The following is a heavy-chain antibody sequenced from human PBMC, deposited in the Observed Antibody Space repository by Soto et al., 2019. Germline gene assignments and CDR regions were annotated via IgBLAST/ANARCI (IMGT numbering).Heavy chain of an antibody. D-gene: IGHD3-3*01. CDR3: ARGGVGPAR. CDR2: ITSSGSAI. J-gene: IGHJ3*01. Sequence: EVQLVASGGGLVQPGGSLSLSCAASGFTFSSYEMNWVRQAPGKGLEWVSYITSSGSAIYYADSVKGRFTIARDNAKNSLFLQINSLTADDTAVYFCARGGVGPARWGQGTMFTVSS. V-gene: IGHV3-48*03. CDR1: GFTFSSYE.